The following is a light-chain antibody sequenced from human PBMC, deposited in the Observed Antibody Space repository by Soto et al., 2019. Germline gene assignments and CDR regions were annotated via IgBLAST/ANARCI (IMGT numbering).Light chain of an antibody. J-gene: IGLJ1*01. V-gene: IGLV2-14*01. CDR3: CTYTSSSPYV. CDR2: EVS. CDR1: SSDVGGYNY. Sequence: QSVLTQPASVSGSPGQSITISCTGTSSDVGGYNYVSWYQQHPGKAPKLMIYEVSNRPSGVSNRFSGSKSGNTASLTISGLQAEDEADYYCCTYTSSSPYVFGTGTKAPS.